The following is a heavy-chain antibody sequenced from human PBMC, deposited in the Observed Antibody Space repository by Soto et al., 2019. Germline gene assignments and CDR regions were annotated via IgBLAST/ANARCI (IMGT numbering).Heavy chain of an antibody. CDR1: GLTFSNYW. V-gene: IGHV3-7*04. CDR2: IKQDGSER. CDR3: ARDWGY. J-gene: IGHJ4*01. Sequence: EVPLVESGGGLVQPGGSLRLSCVASGLTFSNYWMSWVRQAPGKGLEWVANIKQDGSERYYVDSVKGRFSISRDNAKSSLYLQMNSLRAEDTAVYYCARDWGYWGQGILVAVSS. D-gene: IGHD3-16*01.